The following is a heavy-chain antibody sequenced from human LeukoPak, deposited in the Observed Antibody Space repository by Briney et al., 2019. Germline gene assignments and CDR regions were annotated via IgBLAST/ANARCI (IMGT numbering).Heavy chain of an antibody. V-gene: IGHV4-39*01. CDR2: IYYSGST. J-gene: IGHJ4*02. Sequence: PSETLSLTCTVSGGSISSSSYYWGWIRQPPGKGLEWIGSIYYSGSTYYNPSLKSRVTISVDTSKNQFSLKLSSVTAADTAVYYCARHKIWFGELLYFDYWGQGTLVTVSS. CDR1: GGSISSSSYY. D-gene: IGHD3-10*01. CDR3: ARHKIWFGELLYFDY.